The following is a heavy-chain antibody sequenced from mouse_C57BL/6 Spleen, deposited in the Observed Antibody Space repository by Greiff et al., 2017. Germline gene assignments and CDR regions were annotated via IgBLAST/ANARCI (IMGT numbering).Heavy chain of an antibody. J-gene: IGHJ2*01. D-gene: IGHD1-1*01. CDR1: GFTFSSYA. CDR2: ISDGGSYT. V-gene: IGHV5-4*01. Sequence: DVLLVESGGGLVKPGGSLKLSCAASGFTFSSYAMSWVRQTPEKRLEWVATISDGGSYTYYPDNVKGRFSISRDNAKNNLYLQMSHLKSEDTSMYDCARGGSYGRSLDCWGQGTTLTVSS. CDR3: ARGGSYGRSLDC.